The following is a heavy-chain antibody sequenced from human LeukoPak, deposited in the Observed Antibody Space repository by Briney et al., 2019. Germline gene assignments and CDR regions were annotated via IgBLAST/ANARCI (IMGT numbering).Heavy chain of an antibody. CDR1: GFTFSSYG. J-gene: IGHJ3*02. D-gene: IGHD3-22*01. CDR2: ISDSGDRT. CDR3: ARTYDSSGLDAFDI. Sequence: SGGSLRLSCGASGFTFSSYGMSWVRQAPGKGLEWVSSISDSGDRTFYADSVKGRFTISRDNSKNTLFLQVNSLRAKDTAVYYCARTYDSSGLDAFDIWGQGTMVTVSS. V-gene: IGHV3-23*01.